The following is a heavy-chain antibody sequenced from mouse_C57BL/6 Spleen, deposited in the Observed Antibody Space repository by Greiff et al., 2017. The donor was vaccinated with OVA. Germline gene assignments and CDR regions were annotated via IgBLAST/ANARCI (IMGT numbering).Heavy chain of an antibody. J-gene: IGHJ3*01. D-gene: IGHD4-1*02. CDR1: GFTFSSYA. Sequence: EVQGVESGGGLVKPGGSLKLSCAASGFTFSSYAMSWVRQTPEKRLEWVATISDGGSYTYYPDNVKGRFTISRDNAKNTLYLQMSHLKSEDTAMYYCARDQLGRVFAYWGQGTLVTVSA. CDR3: ARDQLGRVFAY. CDR2: ISDGGSYT. V-gene: IGHV5-4*01.